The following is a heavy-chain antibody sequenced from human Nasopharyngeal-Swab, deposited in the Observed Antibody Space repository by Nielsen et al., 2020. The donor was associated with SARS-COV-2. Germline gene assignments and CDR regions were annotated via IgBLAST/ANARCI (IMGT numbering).Heavy chain of an antibody. CDR2: IYTSGST. CDR1: GGPISSGSYY. D-gene: IGHD6-13*01. CDR3: ARDRGSSLYYFDY. V-gene: IGHV4-61*02. J-gene: IGHJ4*02. Sequence: LRLSCTVSGGPISSGSYYWSWIRQPAGKGLEWIGRIYTSGSTNYNPSLKSRVTISVDTSKNQFSLKLSSVTAADTAVYYCARDRGSSLYYFDYWGQGTLVTVSS.